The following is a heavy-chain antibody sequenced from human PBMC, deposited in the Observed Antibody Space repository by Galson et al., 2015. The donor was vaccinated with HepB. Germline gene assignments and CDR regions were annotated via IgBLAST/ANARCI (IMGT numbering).Heavy chain of an antibody. Sequence: SVKVSCKASGYTFTGYYMHWVRQAPGQGLEWMGWINPNSGGTNYAQKFQGRVTMTRDTSISTAYMELSRLRSDDTAVYYCARDRRGIAVAASIVDYWGQGTLVTVSS. J-gene: IGHJ4*02. V-gene: IGHV1-2*02. D-gene: IGHD6-19*01. CDR2: INPNSGGT. CDR3: ARDRRGIAVAASIVDY. CDR1: GYTFTGYY.